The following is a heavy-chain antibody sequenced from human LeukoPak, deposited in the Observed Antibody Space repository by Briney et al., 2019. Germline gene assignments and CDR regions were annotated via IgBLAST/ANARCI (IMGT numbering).Heavy chain of an antibody. V-gene: IGHV4-59*01. CDR3: ARDEGGWEHFDY. CDR1: GGSISSYY. D-gene: IGHD1-26*01. CDR2: IYYSGST. J-gene: IGHJ4*02. Sequence: SETLSLTCTVSGGSISSYYWSWIRQPPGKGLEWIGYIYYSGSTNYNPSLKSRVTISVDTSKNQFSLKLSSVTAADTAVYYCARDEGGWEHFDYWGQGTLVTVSS.